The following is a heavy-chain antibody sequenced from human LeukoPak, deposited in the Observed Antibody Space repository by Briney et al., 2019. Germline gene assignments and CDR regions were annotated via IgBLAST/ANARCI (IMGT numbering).Heavy chain of an antibody. CDR2: INGSGIST. Sequence: GFLRLSCAAGGFPFSGYGMNWVRQAPGKGLEWVSGINGSGISTYYADSVKGRFTISRDNSKNTLYLQMNSLRVEDTAVYYCAKSWNYYDSSGDDALDIWGQGTMVTVSS. CDR1: GFPFSGYG. CDR3: AKSWNYYDSSGDDALDI. J-gene: IGHJ3*02. V-gene: IGHV3-23*01. D-gene: IGHD3-22*01.